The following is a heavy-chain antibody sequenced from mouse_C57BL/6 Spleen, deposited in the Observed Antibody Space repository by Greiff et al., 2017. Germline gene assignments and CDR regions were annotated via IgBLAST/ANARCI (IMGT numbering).Heavy chain of an antibody. CDR3: ARWLNYYAMDD. V-gene: IGHV1-82*01. D-gene: IGHD3-3*01. Sequence: QVQLQQSGPELVKPGASVKISCKASGYAFSSSWMNWVKQRPGKGLEWIGRIYPGDGDTNYNGKFKGKATLTADKSSSTAYMQLSSLTSEDSAVYYCARWLNYYAMDDWGQGTSVTVSS. J-gene: IGHJ4*01. CDR2: IYPGDGDT. CDR1: GYAFSSSW.